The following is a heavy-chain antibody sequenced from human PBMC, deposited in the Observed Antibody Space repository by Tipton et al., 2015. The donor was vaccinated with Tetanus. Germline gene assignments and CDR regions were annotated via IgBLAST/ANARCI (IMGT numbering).Heavy chain of an antibody. CDR3: ARYHCTGTTCQHLDH. D-gene: IGHD2-8*02. Sequence: TLSLTCTVSGGSISSSSYHWGWIRQPPGKGLQCIGYVFYTGSTNYNSPFESRVTISVDTSKNQISLQLRSVTAADTAVYYCARYHCTGTTCQHLDHWGQGTLVTVSS. CDR1: GGSISSSSYH. J-gene: IGHJ4*01. CDR2: VFYTGST. V-gene: IGHV4-61*05.